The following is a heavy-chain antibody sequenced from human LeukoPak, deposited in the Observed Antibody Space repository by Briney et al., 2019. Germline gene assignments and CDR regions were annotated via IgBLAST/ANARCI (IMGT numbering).Heavy chain of an antibody. V-gene: IGHV3-49*04. J-gene: IGHJ4*02. CDR1: GFTFGDYA. CDR2: IRSKAYGGTT. Sequence: GGSLRLSCTASGFTFGDYAMSWVRQAPGKGLEWVGFIRSKAYGGTTEYAASVKGRFTISRDDSKSIAYLQMNSLKTEDTAVYYCTRDPNSGGNDYWGQGTLVTVPS. D-gene: IGHD2-15*01. CDR3: TRDPNSGGNDY.